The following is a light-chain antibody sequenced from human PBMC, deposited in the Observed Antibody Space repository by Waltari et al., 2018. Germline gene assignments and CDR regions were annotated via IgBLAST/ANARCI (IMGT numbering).Light chain of an antibody. CDR2: GTI. CDR3: QSYDTSLSVV. V-gene: IGLV1-40*01. Sequence: QSVLTQPPSVSGAPGQRVSISCTGSGSNLGAGYDVHWYQQHPGQAPNLLIYGTITRPPWVPDRFFGSQSGTSASLAITAIQAEDEAEYYCQSYDTSLSVVFGGGTKLTVL. J-gene: IGLJ2*01. CDR1: GSNLGAGYD.